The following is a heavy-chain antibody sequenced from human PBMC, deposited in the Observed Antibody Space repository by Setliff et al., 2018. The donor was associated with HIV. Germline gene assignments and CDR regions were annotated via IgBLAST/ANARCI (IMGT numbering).Heavy chain of an antibody. CDR2: IYTSGDT. J-gene: IGHJ4*02. CDR1: GGSISSYY. V-gene: IGHV4-4*07. Sequence: SETLSLTCTVSGGSISSYYWSWIRQPAGKGLEWIGRIYTSGDTNYNPSLKSRVTMSVDTSKNQLSLKVASVTAADTALYFCATRPADSKWHGVFDYWGQGTLVTVSS. D-gene: IGHD5-12*01. CDR3: ATRPADSKWHGVFDY.